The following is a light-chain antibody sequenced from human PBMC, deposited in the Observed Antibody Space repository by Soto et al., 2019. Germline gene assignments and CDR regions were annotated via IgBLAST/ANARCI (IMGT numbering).Light chain of an antibody. CDR1: SSNIGSNT. CDR2: SNN. J-gene: IGLJ2*01. V-gene: IGLV1-44*01. Sequence: QSVLTQSPSASGTPGQRVTISCSGSSSNIGSNTVNWYQQLPGTAPKLLIYSNNQRPSGVPDRFSGSKSGISASLAISGLQSEDEADYYCAAWDDSLNVVFGGGTKLTVL. CDR3: AAWDDSLNVV.